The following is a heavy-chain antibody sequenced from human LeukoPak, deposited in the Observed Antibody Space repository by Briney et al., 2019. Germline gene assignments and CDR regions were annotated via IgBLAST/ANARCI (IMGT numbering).Heavy chain of an antibody. CDR1: GGSISSYY. V-gene: IGHV4-59*01. CDR3: ARAQAVGFDY. CDR2: IYYSGST. Sequence: SETLSLTCTVSGGSISSYYWSWIRQPPGQGLEWIGYIYYSGSTNYNPSLKSRVTISVDTSKNQFSLKLSSVTAADTAVYYCARAQAVGFDYWGQGTRVTVSS. D-gene: IGHD6-19*01. J-gene: IGHJ4*02.